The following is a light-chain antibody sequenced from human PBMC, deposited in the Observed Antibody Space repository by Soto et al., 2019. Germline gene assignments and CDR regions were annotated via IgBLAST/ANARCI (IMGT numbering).Light chain of an antibody. Sequence: QSVLAQPASVSGSPGQSITISCTGTSSDVGSHKLVSWYQQYPGKAPKLIIFEASKRPSGVSNRFSGSKSGSTASLTISGLQAEDEADHYCCSNAGGSTYVFGTGTKV. CDR3: CSNAGGSTYV. CDR2: EAS. J-gene: IGLJ1*01. CDR1: SSDVGSHKL. V-gene: IGLV2-23*01.